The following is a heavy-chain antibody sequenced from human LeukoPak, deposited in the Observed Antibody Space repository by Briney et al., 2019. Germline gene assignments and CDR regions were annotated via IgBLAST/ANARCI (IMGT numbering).Heavy chain of an antibody. CDR2: ISFHNGNT. Sequence: ASVKDSCKSSGYTSRTYGISWMRQAPGQGLEWMGWISFHNGNTNYAQKFHGRLTMTTDTSTSTAYMELRSLRSDDTGVYYCARDVPGSIGTTARFDPWGQGTLVTVSS. CDR3: ARDVPGSIGTTARFDP. V-gene: IGHV1-18*01. CDR1: GYTSRTYG. J-gene: IGHJ5*02. D-gene: IGHD1-1*01.